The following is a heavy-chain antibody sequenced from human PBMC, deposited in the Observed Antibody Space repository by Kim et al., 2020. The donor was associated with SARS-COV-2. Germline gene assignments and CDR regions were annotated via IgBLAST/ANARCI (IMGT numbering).Heavy chain of an antibody. V-gene: IGHV3-23*01. Sequence: GGSLRLSCAGSGFTFSSHATTWVRQTPGKGLEWVSAISGDGDTTFYADSVKGRFTISRDNSKYTLYLQMNSLRAEDSAVYYCAAGACSGGSCEYYYGLDVWGQGTTVTVS. CDR2: ISGDGDTT. CDR1: GFTFSSHA. CDR3: AAGACSGGSCEYYYGLDV. J-gene: IGHJ6*02. D-gene: IGHD2-15*01.